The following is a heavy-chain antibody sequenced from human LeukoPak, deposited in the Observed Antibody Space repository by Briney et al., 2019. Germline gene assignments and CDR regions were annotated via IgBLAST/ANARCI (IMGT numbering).Heavy chain of an antibody. Sequence: SETLSLTCVVYGGSFSGYYWSWIRQPPEKGLEWIGEINHSGSTNYNPSLKSRVTISVDTSKNQFSLKLSSVTAADTAVYYCARGRKVLLTYNWFDPWGQGTLVTVSS. CDR2: INHSGST. D-gene: IGHD1-26*01. CDR3: ARGRKVLLTYNWFDP. V-gene: IGHV4-34*01. J-gene: IGHJ5*02. CDR1: GGSFSGYY.